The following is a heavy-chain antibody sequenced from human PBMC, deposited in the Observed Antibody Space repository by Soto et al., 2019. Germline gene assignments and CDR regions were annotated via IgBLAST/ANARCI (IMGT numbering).Heavy chain of an antibody. J-gene: IGHJ6*02. V-gene: IGHV1-2*04. CDR2: INPNSGGT. CDR1: GYTFTGYY. Sequence: QVQLVQSGAEVKKPGASVKVSCKASGYTFTGYYMHWVRQAPGQGLEWMGWINPNSGGTNYAQKLQGWVTMTRDTSIGTDYMEGGRLRSDDTDLYYCARGRRQGLTKWGYYYYGRDVWAQGTTVTVSS. CDR3: ARGRRQGLTKWGYYYYGRDV. D-gene: IGHD6-19*01.